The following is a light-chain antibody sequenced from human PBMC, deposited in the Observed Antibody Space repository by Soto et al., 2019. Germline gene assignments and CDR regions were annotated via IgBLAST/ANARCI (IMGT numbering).Light chain of an antibody. CDR1: QSIRSW. J-gene: IGKJ2*01. Sequence: DIQLTQSPSTLSASVGDRVTITGRASQSIRSWLAWYQQKPGKAPKLLIYKASSLESGVPSRFRGSGSGTEFTLTISSLQPDDFATYYCQQYNSFPYTFGQGTKLEIK. V-gene: IGKV1-5*03. CDR2: KAS. CDR3: QQYNSFPYT.